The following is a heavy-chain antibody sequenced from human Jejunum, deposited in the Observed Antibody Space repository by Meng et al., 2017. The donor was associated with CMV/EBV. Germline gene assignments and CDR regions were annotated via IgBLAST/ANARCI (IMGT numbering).Heavy chain of an antibody. CDR2: INAGNGNR. D-gene: IGHD1-14*01. Sequence: HAHMLQVGAEGKGTRASVKVSCKATVYTFTLNAIHWVRRAPGQRLEWMGWINAGNGNRRYSQKFQGRVTVTRDTSATTAYMELGSLRSEDTAVYYCARDLPGGTKGTWLDLWGQGTLVTVSS. CDR3: ARDLPGGTKGTWLDL. V-gene: IGHV1-3*01. J-gene: IGHJ5*02. CDR1: VYTFTLNA.